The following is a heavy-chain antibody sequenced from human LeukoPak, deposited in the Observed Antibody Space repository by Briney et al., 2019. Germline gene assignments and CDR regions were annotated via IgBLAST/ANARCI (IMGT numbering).Heavy chain of an antibody. CDR2: IYYSGST. J-gene: IGHJ2*01. V-gene: IGHV4-31*03. CDR1: GGSISSGGYY. Sequence: ASETLSLTCTVSGGSISSGGYYWSWIRQHPGKGLEWIGYIYYSGSTYYNPSLKSRVTISVDTSKNQFSLKLSSVTAADTAVYYCARSVVTLYWYFDLWGRGTLVTVSS. CDR3: ARSVVTLYWYFDL. D-gene: IGHD4-23*01.